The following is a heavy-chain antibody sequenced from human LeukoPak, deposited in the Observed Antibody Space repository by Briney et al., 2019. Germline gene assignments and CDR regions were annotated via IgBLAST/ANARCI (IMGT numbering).Heavy chain of an antibody. CDR1: GGSISSYY. D-gene: IGHD5-18*01. Sequence: SETLSLTCSVSGGSISSYYWSWLRQPPGKGLEYIGYVYYSGSTNCNPSLKSRVTMAVDTSKNQFSLRLSSVTAADTAVYYCARGRGYSYGYYFDYWGQGTLVTVSS. CDR3: ARGRGYSYGYYFDY. V-gene: IGHV4-59*01. J-gene: IGHJ4*02. CDR2: VYYSGST.